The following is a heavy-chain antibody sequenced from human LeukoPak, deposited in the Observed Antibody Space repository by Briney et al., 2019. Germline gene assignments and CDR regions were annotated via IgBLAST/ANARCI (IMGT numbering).Heavy chain of an antibody. CDR3: AKGYSSSWYFY. CDR2: INPNSGGT. J-gene: IGHJ4*02. V-gene: IGHV1-2*02. D-gene: IGHD6-13*01. Sequence: ASVKVSCKASAYTFTDYYMHWVRQAPGQGLEWMGWINPNSGGTNYAQKFQGRVTMTRDTSFSTTYMELSRLRSEDTAVYYCAKGYSSSWYFYWGQGTLVTVSS. CDR1: AYTFTDYY.